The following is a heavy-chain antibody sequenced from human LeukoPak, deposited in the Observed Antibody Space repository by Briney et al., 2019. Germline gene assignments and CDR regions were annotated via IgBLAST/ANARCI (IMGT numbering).Heavy chain of an antibody. Sequence: PGGSLRLSCAASGFTFDDYAMHWVRQAPGKGLEWVSGISWNSGSIGYADSVKGRFTISRDNAKNSLYLQMNSLRAEDTALYYCAKDLRDGYKNDAFDIWGQGTMVTVSS. CDR1: GFTFDDYA. CDR2: ISWNSGSI. J-gene: IGHJ3*02. D-gene: IGHD5-24*01. CDR3: AKDLRDGYKNDAFDI. V-gene: IGHV3-9*01.